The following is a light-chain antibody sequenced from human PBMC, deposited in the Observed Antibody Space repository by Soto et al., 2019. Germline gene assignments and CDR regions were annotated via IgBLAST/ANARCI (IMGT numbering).Light chain of an antibody. CDR2: DAS. CDR3: QQYRSHSKA. Sequence: DIHVTRWPATLPAYVRNRVTSACRASQSISSWLAWYQQKPGKAPKVLIYDASSLESGVPSRFSGSGFGTEFTLTIAMLQPDDFSTYYIQQYRSHSKAFCQGTKVDIK. V-gene: IGKV1-5*01. J-gene: IGKJ1*01. CDR1: QSISSW.